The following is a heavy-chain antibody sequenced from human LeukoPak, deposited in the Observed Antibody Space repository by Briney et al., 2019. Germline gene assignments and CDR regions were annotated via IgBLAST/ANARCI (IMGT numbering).Heavy chain of an antibody. J-gene: IGHJ6*03. CDR2: IYHSGST. V-gene: IGHV4-4*01. CDR1: GGSISSSNW. CDR3: ARARGRPDFYYYMDV. Sequence: SGTLSLTCAVSGGSISSSNWWSWVRQPPGKGLEWIGEIYHSGSTNYNPSLKSRVTISVDKSKNQFSLKLSSVTAADTAVYCCARARGRPDFYYYMDVWGKGTTVTVSS.